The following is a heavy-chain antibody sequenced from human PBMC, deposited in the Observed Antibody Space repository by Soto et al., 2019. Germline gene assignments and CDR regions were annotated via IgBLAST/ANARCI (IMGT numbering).Heavy chain of an antibody. CDR3: ARTSMTTRYSSYFDY. Sequence: GGSLRLSCAASGFTFSNYAMTWVRQGPGKGLEWVSAISGSGGSAYYADSVKGRFTISRDNSKNTLYLQMNSLRADDTAVYYCARTSMTTRYSSYFDYWGQGTLVTVSS. CDR1: GFTFSNYA. V-gene: IGHV3-23*01. D-gene: IGHD5-12*01. J-gene: IGHJ4*02. CDR2: ISGSGGSA.